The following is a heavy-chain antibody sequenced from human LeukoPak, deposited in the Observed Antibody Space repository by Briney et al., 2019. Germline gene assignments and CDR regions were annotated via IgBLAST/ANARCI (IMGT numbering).Heavy chain of an antibody. J-gene: IGHJ1*01. CDR2: ISWNSGSI. Sequence: QAGGSLRLSCAASGFTFDDYAMHWVRQAPGKGLEWVPGISWNSGSIGYADSVKGRFTISRDNAKNSLYLQMNSLRAEDTALYYCAKDGGYSGYDPQEYFQHWGQGTLVTVSS. CDR3: AKDGGYSGYDPQEYFQH. D-gene: IGHD5-12*01. CDR1: GFTFDDYA. V-gene: IGHV3-9*01.